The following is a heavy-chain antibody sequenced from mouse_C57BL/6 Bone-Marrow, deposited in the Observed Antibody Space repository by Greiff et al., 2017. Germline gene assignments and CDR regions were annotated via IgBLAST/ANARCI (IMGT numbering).Heavy chain of an antibody. V-gene: IGHV5-17*01. Sequence: EVKLVESGGGLVKPGGSLKLSCAASGFTFSDYGMHWVRQAPEKGLEWVAYISSGSSTIYYADTVKGRFTISRDNAKNTLCLQMTSLRSEDTAMYYCASLYDYDAVAYWGQGTLVTVSA. CDR3: ASLYDYDAVAY. D-gene: IGHD2-4*01. CDR1: GFTFSDYG. J-gene: IGHJ3*01. CDR2: ISSGSSTI.